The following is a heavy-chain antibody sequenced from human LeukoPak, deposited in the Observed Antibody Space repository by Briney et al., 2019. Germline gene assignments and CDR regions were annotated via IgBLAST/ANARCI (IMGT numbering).Heavy chain of an antibody. D-gene: IGHD5-18*01. J-gene: IGHJ5*02. V-gene: IGHV3-21*01. Sequence: GGSLRLSCAASGFTFSSYTMNWVRQAPGKGLEWVSSISSSSSYIYYADSVKGRFTISRDNAKNTLYLAMNSLRAEDTAVYHCARGGFDLSIQKWTNWFDPWGQGSMVTVSS. CDR3: ARGGFDLSIQKWTNWFDP. CDR1: GFTFSSYT. CDR2: ISSSSSYI.